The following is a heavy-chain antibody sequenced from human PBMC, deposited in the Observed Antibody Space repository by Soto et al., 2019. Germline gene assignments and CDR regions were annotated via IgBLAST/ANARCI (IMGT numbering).Heavy chain of an antibody. V-gene: IGHV3-21*01. J-gene: IGHJ3*01. Sequence: EVQLVESGGGLVKPGGSLRLSCEASGFNFSSYTMNWVRQAPGKGLEWVSSISRSNRYIYYADSLKGRFTISRDDAKNSVYLQMSTLRADDTAVYYCARDRCRGGDCYRTYAFDLWGQVTLVTVSS. CDR3: ARDRCRGGDCYRTYAFDL. CDR2: ISRSNRYI. D-gene: IGHD2-21*02. CDR1: GFNFSSYT.